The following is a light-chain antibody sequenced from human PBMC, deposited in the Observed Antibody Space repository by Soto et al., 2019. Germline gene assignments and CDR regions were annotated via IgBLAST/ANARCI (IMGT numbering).Light chain of an antibody. V-gene: IGLV2-8*01. J-gene: IGLJ2*01. CDR1: SSDVGAYNY. CDR3: SSYAGSNTVL. Sequence: QSVLTQPPSASGSPGQSVTISCTGTSSDVGAYNYVSWYQQHPGNAPKLMIYEVNKRPSGVPDRFSGSKSGNTASLTVSGLQAEDEADYYCSSYAGSNTVLFGGGTKLTVL. CDR2: EVN.